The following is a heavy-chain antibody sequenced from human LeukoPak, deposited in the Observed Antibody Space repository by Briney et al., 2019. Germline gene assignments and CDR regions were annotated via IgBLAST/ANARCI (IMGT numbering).Heavy chain of an antibody. Sequence: GRSMRLFSAAYGFIFSNFDMHWVSQAHGKGLEYVSSINAGGGSTYYAASVKGRFTISRDAVKDTLYLQMGSVRIEDTAVYYCARGGLESPWSGYNAPDFWGQGTLVAVSS. D-gene: IGHD3-3*01. CDR2: INAGGGST. CDR1: GFIFSNFD. CDR3: ARGGLESPWSGYNAPDF. V-gene: IGHV3-64*02. J-gene: IGHJ4*02.